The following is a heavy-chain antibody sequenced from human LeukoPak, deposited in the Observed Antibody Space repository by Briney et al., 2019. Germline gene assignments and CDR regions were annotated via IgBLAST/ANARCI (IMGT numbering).Heavy chain of an antibody. CDR3: ARRPEVYYYGMDV. CDR1: GGSISSYY. D-gene: IGHD1-14*01. V-gene: IGHV4-59*08. J-gene: IGHJ6*04. Sequence: SETLSLTYTVSGGSISSYYWKWIRQPPGKGLAWIGYIYYSGSTNYNPSLKSRVTISVDTSKNQFSLKLSSVTAADTAVYYCARRPEVYYYGMDVWGKGTTVTVSS. CDR2: IYYSGST.